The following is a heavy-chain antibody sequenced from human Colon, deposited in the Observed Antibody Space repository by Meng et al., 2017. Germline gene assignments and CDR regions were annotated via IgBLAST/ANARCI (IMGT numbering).Heavy chain of an antibody. CDR1: GVSVTSGQF. CDR3: AASSGWYRIDS. J-gene: IGHJ4*02. CDR2: FHYTGPI. Sequence: QVHRHEAGPGLVMPSVTLSLPCGVSGVSVTSGQFWTWVRQPPGKGLEWIGEFHYTGPINYKPSLMSRVTISVDASRNQFSLRLTSVTAADTAVYYCAASSGWYRIDSWGQGTLVTVSS. D-gene: IGHD6-19*01. V-gene: IGHV4-4*02.